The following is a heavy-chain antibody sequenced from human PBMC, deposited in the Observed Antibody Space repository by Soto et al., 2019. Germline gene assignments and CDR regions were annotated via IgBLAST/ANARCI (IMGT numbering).Heavy chain of an antibody. CDR3: ARDGEYTSGWYSFDS. CDR1: GASISDYY. CDR2: VYVTGTT. J-gene: IGHJ5*01. Sequence: PSEILSLTCTVSGASISDYYWSWIRQPAGQALEWIGRVYVTGTTYFNPSLKSRVTMSVDTSNNQVSLKLSSVTAADSAIYYCARDGEYTSGWYSFDSWGPGTLVTVSS. V-gene: IGHV4-4*07. D-gene: IGHD6-19*01.